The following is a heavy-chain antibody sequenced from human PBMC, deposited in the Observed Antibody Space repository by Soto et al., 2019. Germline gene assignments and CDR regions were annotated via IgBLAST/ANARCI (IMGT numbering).Heavy chain of an antibody. V-gene: IGHV1-69*06. CDR2: IIPIFGTA. CDR1: GGTFSSYA. D-gene: IGHD6-6*01. CDR3: ARTFSSSPAYYYGMDV. J-gene: IGHJ6*02. Sequence: VASVKVSCKASGGTFSSYAISWVRQAPGQGLEWMGGIIPIFGTANYAQKFQGRVTITADKSTSTAYMELSSLRSEDTAVYYCARTFSSSPAYYYGMDVWGQGXTVTVYS.